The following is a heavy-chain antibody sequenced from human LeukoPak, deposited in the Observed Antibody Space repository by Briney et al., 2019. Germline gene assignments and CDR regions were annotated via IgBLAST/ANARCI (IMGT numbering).Heavy chain of an antibody. CDR3: ARGTHCYDSSGYSPFDY. V-gene: IGHV3-23*01. CDR2: ISDSGHRT. Sequence: PGRSLRLSCAASGFTFSSYALTWVRQAPGKGLEWVSTISDSGHRTYYSDSVKGRLTLSRDNSKKPVYLQMNSLRAEDTAVYYCARGTHCYDSSGYSPFDYWGQGTLVTVSS. J-gene: IGHJ4*02. D-gene: IGHD3-22*01. CDR1: GFTFSSYA.